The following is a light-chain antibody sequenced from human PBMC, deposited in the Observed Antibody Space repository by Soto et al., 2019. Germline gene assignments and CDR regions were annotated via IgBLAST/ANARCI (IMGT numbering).Light chain of an antibody. V-gene: IGKV1-5*01. CDR3: QQYSTYSL. Sequence: QSPSTLSGSLVDIFAITCLASQSITNRLAWYQLKPVKAPKVLIYDALNLESGVPSSFSGSGYGTEFTLTISSLQPDDFATYYCQQYSTYSLFGPGTKVDIK. CDR1: QSITNR. CDR2: DAL. J-gene: IGKJ1*01.